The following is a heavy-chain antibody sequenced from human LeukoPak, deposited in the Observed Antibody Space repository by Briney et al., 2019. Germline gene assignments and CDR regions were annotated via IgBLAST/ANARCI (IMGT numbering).Heavy chain of an antibody. CDR1: GYTFTSYG. CDR2: ISAYNGNT. J-gene: IGHJ4*02. CDR3: ARVHSDYYDSTSFYFDY. D-gene: IGHD3-22*01. Sequence: ASVKVSCKASGYTFTSYGISWVRQAPGQGLEWMGWISAYNGNTNYAQKLQGRVTMTTDTSTSTAYVELRSLRSDDTAVYYCARVHSDYYDSTSFYFDYWDQGTLVTVSS. V-gene: IGHV1-18*01.